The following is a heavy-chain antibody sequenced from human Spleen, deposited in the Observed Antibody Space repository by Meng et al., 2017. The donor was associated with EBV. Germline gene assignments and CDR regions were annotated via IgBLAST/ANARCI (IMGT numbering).Heavy chain of an antibody. D-gene: IGHD3-22*01. CDR3: ARRGVDYYDSSAWG. J-gene: IGHJ4*02. CDR2: IYHGGDT. Sequence: QGQLRASGPGLVTPSGTLSLTCAVSGGSISSSTWWTWVRQPPGKGLEWIGEIYHGGDTNYNPSLKSRVTISVDKSKNQFSLKVRSVTAADTAVYYCARRGVDYYDSSAWGWGQGALVTVSS. CDR1: GGSISSSTW. V-gene: IGHV4-4*02.